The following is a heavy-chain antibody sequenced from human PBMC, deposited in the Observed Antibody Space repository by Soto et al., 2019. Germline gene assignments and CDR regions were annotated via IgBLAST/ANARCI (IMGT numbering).Heavy chain of an antibody. CDR2: ISYDGSNK. J-gene: IGHJ4*02. V-gene: IGHV3-30-3*01. Sequence: QVQLVESGGGVVQPGRSLRLSCAASGFTFSSYAMHWVRQAPGKGLERVAVISYDGSNKYYADSVKGRFTISRDNSKNTLYLQMNSLRAEDTAVYYCAREQGGSYFFGPDHWGQGTLVTVSS. CDR1: GFTFSSYA. D-gene: IGHD1-26*01. CDR3: AREQGGSYFFGPDH.